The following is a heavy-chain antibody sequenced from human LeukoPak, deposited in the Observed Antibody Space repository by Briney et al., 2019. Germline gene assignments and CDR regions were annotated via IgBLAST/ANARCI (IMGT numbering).Heavy chain of an antibody. D-gene: IGHD5-18*01. Sequence: SETLSLTCAVYGGSFSGYYWSWIRQPPGKGLEWIGEINHSGSTNYNPPLKSRVTISVDTSKNQFSLKLSSVTAADTAVYYCASDSGYSYGYSDYWGQGTLVTVSS. CDR3: ASDSGYSYGYSDY. V-gene: IGHV4-34*01. CDR1: GGSFSGYY. CDR2: INHSGST. J-gene: IGHJ4*02.